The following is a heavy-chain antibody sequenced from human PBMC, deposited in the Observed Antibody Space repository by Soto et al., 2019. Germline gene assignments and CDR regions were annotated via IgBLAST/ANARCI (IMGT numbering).Heavy chain of an antibody. D-gene: IGHD3-22*01. V-gene: IGHV1-18*01. CDR2: ITPNNGNT. CDR3: AITYYYDGSDYYLDALDV. CDR1: GYTFSAYG. J-gene: IGHJ6*02. Sequence: QVQLVQSGAEVKKPGASVRVSCKASGYTFSAYGITWVRQAPGQGLEWMGWITPNNGNTKYAQNLQGRVIMTTDTYTTTAYMELRSLRSDDTAVYYCAITYYYDGSDYYLDALDVWDQGTTVTVSS.